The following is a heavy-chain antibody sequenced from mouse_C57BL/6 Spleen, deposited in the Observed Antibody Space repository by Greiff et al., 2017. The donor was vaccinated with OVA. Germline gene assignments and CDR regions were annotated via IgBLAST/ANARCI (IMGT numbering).Heavy chain of an antibody. J-gene: IGHJ4*01. V-gene: IGHV5-16*01. CDR2: INYDGSST. D-gene: IGHD3-2*01. CDR3: ARDRHGAMDD. Sequence: EVKVEESEAGLVQPGSSMKLSCTASGFTFSDYYMAWVRQVPEKGLEWVANINYDGSSTYYLDSLKSRFIISRDNAKNILYLQMSSLKSEDTATYYCARDRHGAMDDWGQGTSVTVAS. CDR1: GFTFSDYY.